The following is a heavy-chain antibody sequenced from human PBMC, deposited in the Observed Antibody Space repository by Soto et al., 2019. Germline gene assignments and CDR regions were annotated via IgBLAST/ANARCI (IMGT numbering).Heavy chain of an antibody. V-gene: IGHV3-11*01. CDR3: ARNPLLRPYYYYYGMDV. J-gene: IGHJ6*02. Sequence: QVQLVESGGGVVQPGRSLRLSCAASGFTFSDYYMSWIRQAPGKGLEWVSYISSSGSTIYYADSVKGRFTISRDNAKNSLYLQMNSLRAEDMAVYYCARNPLLRPYYYYYGMDVWGQGTTVTVSS. CDR1: GFTFSDYY. CDR2: ISSSGSTI. D-gene: IGHD2-2*01.